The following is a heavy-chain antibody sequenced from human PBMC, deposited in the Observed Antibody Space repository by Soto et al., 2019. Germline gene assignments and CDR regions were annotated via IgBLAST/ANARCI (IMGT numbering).Heavy chain of an antibody. CDR2: IYYSGST. CDR1: GGSISSGGYY. CDR3: ARDHPIRYSTAPYYYGMDV. J-gene: IGHJ6*02. D-gene: IGHD2-21*01. V-gene: IGHV4-31*03. Sequence: SETLSLTCTVSGGSISSGGYYWSWIRQHPGKGLEWIGYIYYSGSTYYNPSLKSRVTISVDTSKNQFSLKLSSVTAADTAVYYCARDHPIRYSTAPYYYGMDVWGQGTMVTVSS.